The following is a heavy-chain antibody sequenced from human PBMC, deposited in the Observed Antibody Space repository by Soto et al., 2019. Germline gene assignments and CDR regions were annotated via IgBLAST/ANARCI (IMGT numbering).Heavy chain of an antibody. J-gene: IGHJ4*02. D-gene: IGHD3-22*01. CDR1: GYSFTSYW. CDR3: ARHPYDSSGYYYYFDY. V-gene: IGHV5-10-1*01. Sequence: GESLKISCKGSGYSFTSYWISWVRQMPGKGLEWMGRIDPSDSYTNYSPSFQGHVTISAGKSISTAYLQWSSLKASDTAMYYCARHPYDSSGYYYYFDYWGRGTLVTVSS. CDR2: IDPSDSYT.